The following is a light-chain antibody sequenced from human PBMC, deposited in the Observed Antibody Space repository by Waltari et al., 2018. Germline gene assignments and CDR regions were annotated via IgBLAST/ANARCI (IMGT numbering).Light chain of an antibody. V-gene: IGLV2-11*01. CDR1: SNDIGFYNY. J-gene: IGLJ3*02. Sequence: QSALPQPRSVSGSPGPSVTISCTGTSNDIGFYNYVSWYQQHTGKAPKVLIYDVTKRPSGVPDRFSGSKSGNTASLTISGLQAEDEADYYCCSYGGSYTWVFGGGTWLTVL. CDR2: DVT. CDR3: CSYGGSYTWV.